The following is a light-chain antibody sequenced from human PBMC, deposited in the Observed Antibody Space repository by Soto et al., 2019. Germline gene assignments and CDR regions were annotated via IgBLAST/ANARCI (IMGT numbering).Light chain of an antibody. CDR2: DAS. V-gene: IGKV3-11*01. Sequence: PGERATLSCRASQSVSSNLAWYQQKPGQAPRLLIYDASNRATGIPARFSGSGSGTDFTLTISSLEPEDFAVYYCQRGDTFGQGARLEIK. CDR1: QSVSSN. J-gene: IGKJ5*01. CDR3: QRGDT.